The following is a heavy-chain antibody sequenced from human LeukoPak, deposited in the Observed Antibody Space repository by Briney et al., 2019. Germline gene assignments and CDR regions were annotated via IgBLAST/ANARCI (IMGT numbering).Heavy chain of an antibody. V-gene: IGHV4-59*01. CDR2: IYHTGIT. CDR1: GGSISSYY. Sequence: PSETLSLTCIVSGGSISSYYWSWIRQPPGKGLEWIGYIYHTGITNYIPSLRSRATISLDRSRNQLSLNLTSVTAADTAVYYCTRETSLYGAFEMWGQGTTVTVSS. CDR3: TRETSLYGAFEM. J-gene: IGHJ3*02. D-gene: IGHD2/OR15-2a*01.